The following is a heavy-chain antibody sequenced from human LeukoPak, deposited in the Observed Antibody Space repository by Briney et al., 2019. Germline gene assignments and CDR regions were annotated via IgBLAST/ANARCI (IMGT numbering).Heavy chain of an antibody. D-gene: IGHD3-16*01. CDR2: IGTAGDT. CDR3: ARFHTYYYGMDV. Sequence: GGSLRLSCAASGFTFSSYDMHWVRQATGKGLEWVSAIGTAGDTYYPGSVRGRFTISRKNAKNSLYLQMNSLRAGDTAVYYCARFHTYYYGMDVWGQGTTVTVSS. CDR1: GFTFSSYD. V-gene: IGHV3-13*01. J-gene: IGHJ6*02.